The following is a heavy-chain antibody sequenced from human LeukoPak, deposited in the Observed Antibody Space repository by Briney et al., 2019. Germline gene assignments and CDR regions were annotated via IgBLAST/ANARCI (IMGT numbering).Heavy chain of an antibody. CDR1: GFSSYS. J-gene: IGHJ6*02. V-gene: IGHV3-23*01. CDR3: AKRGYCSGGSCAYYYYYAMDV. D-gene: IGHD2-15*01. CDR2: ISGSGGST. Sequence: GGSLRLSCAASGFSSYSLNWVRQAPGKGLEWVSAISGSGGSTYYADSVKGRFTISRDNSKNTLYLQMNSLRAEDSAVYYCAKRGYCSGGSCAYYYYYAMDVWGQGTTVAASS.